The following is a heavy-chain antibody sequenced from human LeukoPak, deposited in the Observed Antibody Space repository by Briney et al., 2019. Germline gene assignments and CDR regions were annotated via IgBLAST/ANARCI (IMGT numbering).Heavy chain of an antibody. J-gene: IGHJ4*02. D-gene: IGHD4-17*01. Sequence: GGSLRLSCAASGFTFSTYAMNWVRQAPGKGLEYVSAISSNGGSTYYANSVKGRFTISRDNSKNTLYLQMGSLRAEDMAVYYCARAGPLGYGDYAAFDYWGQGTLVTVSS. CDR1: GFTFSTYA. V-gene: IGHV3-64*01. CDR2: ISSNGGST. CDR3: ARAGPLGYGDYAAFDY.